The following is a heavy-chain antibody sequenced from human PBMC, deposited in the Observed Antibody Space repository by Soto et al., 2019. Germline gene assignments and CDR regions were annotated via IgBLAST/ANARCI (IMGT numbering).Heavy chain of an antibody. V-gene: IGHV3-23*01. J-gene: IGHJ4*02. CDR2: ISGSGGST. Sequence: GGSLRLSCAASGFTFSSYAMSWVRQAPGKGLEWVSAISGSGGSTYYADSVKGRFTISRDNSKNTLYLQMNSLRAEDTAVYYCAKVRYYYDSSGYYFDYWGQGTLVTVSS. CDR1: GFTFSSYA. CDR3: AKVRYYYDSSGYYFDY. D-gene: IGHD3-22*01.